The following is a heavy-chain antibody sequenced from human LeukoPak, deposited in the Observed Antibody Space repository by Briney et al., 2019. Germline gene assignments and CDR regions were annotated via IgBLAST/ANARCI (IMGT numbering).Heavy chain of an antibody. CDR3: ARDLRAGYSSSTAPFDY. J-gene: IGHJ4*02. CDR1: GGSITKDGYY. CDR2: MHYSGST. Sequence: SETLSLTCSVSGGSITKDGYYWGWIRQSPETGLEWIGSMHYSGSTYYNPSLNSRVTISVDTSKNQFSLKLTSVTAEDTAVYYCARDLRAGYSSSTAPFDYWGQGTLVTVSS. V-gene: IGHV4-39*07. D-gene: IGHD5-18*01.